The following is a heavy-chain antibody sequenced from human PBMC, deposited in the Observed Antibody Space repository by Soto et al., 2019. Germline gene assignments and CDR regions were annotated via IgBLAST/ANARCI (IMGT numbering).Heavy chain of an antibody. CDR2: ISAYSGNT. J-gene: IGHJ6*02. CDR1: GYTFTSYG. V-gene: IGHV1-18*01. CDR3: ARDRSSSSSEIDYYYYYGMDV. Sequence: ASVKVSCKASGYTFTSYGISWVRQAPGQGLEWMGWISAYSGNTNYAQKLQGRVTMTTDTSTSTAYMELRSLRSDDTAVYYCARDRSSSSSEIDYYYYYGMDVWGQGTTVTVSS. D-gene: IGHD6-6*01.